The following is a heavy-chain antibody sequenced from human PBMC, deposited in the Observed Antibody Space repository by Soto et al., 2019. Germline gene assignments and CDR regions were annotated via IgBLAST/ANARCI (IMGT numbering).Heavy chain of an antibody. CDR2: ISGYNGDT. V-gene: IGHV1-18*01. CDR3: AKNGPLPYYSYGMDV. Sequence: QGQLVQSGPEVKKPGASVKVSCKASGYTFTRYGISWGRQASGQGLEWMGWISGYNGDTNYAQKVQGRVTMTIDTYTSTAYMELRSLTSDDTAIYYCAKNGPLPYYSYGMDVWGQGTTVTVSS. CDR1: GYTFTRYG. J-gene: IGHJ6*02. D-gene: IGHD2-8*01.